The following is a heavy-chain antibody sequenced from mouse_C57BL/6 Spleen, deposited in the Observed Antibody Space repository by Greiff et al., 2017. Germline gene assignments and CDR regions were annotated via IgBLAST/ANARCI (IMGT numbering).Heavy chain of an antibody. V-gene: IGHV5-16*01. Sequence: EVKVVESEGGLVQPGSSMKLSCTASGFTFSDYYMAWVRQVPEKGLEWVANINYDGSSTYYLDSLKSRFIISRDNAKNILYLQMSSLKSEDTATYYCARAELGHWYFDVWGTGTTVTVSS. CDR2: INYDGSST. J-gene: IGHJ1*03. CDR1: GFTFSDYY. D-gene: IGHD4-1*01. CDR3: ARAELGHWYFDV.